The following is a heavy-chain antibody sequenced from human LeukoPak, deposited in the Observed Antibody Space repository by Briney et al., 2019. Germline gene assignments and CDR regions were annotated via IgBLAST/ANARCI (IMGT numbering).Heavy chain of an antibody. CDR1: GFTFDDYA. CDR3: ARSSRYYYYMDV. V-gene: IGHV3-9*01. CDR2: ISWNSGSI. D-gene: IGHD6-13*01. J-gene: IGHJ6*03. Sequence: GGSLRLSCAASGFTFDDYAMHWVRQAPGKGLEWVSGISWNSGSIGYADSVKGRFTISRDNAKNSLYLQMNSLRAEDTAVYYCARSSRYYYYMDVWGKGTTVTVSS.